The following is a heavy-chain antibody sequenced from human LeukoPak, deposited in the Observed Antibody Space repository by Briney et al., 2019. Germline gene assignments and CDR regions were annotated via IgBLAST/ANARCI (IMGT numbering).Heavy chain of an antibody. CDR2: IKSKTDGGTT. V-gene: IGHV3-15*01. CDR3: TTSLTSGAYTDY. Sequence: GGSLRLSCAASGLTFTNAWMTWVRQAPGKGLEWVGRIKSKTDGGTTDYAAPVKGRFTISRDDPKNALYLQMNSLKIEDTAVYYCTTSLTSGAYTDYWGQGTLVTVSS. CDR1: GLTFTNAW. J-gene: IGHJ4*02. D-gene: IGHD2-15*01.